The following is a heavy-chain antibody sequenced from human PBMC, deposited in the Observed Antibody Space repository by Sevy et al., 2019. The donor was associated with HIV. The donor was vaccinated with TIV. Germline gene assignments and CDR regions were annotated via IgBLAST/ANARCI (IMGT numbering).Heavy chain of an antibody. CDR2: IYPGDSDT. Sequence: GESLKISCKGSGYSFTSYWIGWARQMPGKGLEWMGNIYPGDSDTRYSPSFQGQVTISADKSISTAYLQWSSLKASDTAMYYCARKRNYYYGSGSYYNFDYWGQRTLVTVSS. V-gene: IGHV5-51*01. CDR1: GYSFTSYW. D-gene: IGHD3-10*01. J-gene: IGHJ4*02. CDR3: ARKRNYYYGSGSYYNFDY.